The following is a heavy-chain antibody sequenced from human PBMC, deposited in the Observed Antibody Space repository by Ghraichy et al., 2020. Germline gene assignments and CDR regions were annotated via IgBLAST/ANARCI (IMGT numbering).Heavy chain of an antibody. CDR3: ARHEDYDILTAMDV. J-gene: IGHJ6*02. V-gene: IGHV4-39*01. CDR2: IYYSGSA. D-gene: IGHD3-9*01. Sequence: SETLSLTCTVSGGSISSSNYYWGWIRQPPGKGLEWIGTIYYSGSAYYNPSLKSRVTISVDTSKNQFSLKLSSVTAADTAVYYCARHEDYDILTAMDVWGQGTTVTVSS. CDR1: GGSISSSNYY.